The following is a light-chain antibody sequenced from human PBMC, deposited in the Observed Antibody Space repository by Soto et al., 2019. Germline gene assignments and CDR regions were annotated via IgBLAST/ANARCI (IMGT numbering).Light chain of an antibody. CDR2: KAS. CDR1: QSLGIS. Sequence: DIQMTQSPSTLSASVGVRVTITCRASQSLGISLAWHQQKPGKAPKLLISKASSLESGVPSRFSGSGSGTEFTLTISSLQPDDFATYYCQQYNSYRSFGQGTKVEI. J-gene: IGKJ1*01. CDR3: QQYNSYRS. V-gene: IGKV1-5*03.